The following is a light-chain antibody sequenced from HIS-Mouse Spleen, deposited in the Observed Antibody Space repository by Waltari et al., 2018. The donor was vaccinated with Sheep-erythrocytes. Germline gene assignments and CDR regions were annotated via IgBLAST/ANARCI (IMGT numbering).Light chain of an antibody. V-gene: IGKV2-30*01. CDR2: KVS. CDR3: MQGTHWLYT. Sequence: DVVMTQSPLSLPVTLGQPASISCGSRQSLVYSDGNTYLNWFQQRPGQSPRRLIYKVSNRDSGVPDRFSGSGSGTDFTLKISRVEAEDVGVYYCMQGTHWLYTFGQGTKLEIK. CDR1: QSLVYSDGNTY. J-gene: IGKJ2*01.